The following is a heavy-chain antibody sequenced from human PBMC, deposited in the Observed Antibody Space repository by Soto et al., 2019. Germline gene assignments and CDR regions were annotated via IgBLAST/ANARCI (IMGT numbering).Heavy chain of an antibody. D-gene: IGHD6-13*01. CDR2: ISAYNGNT. CDR3: ARDLISYSSSWYYDY. CDR1: GYTFTSYG. Sequence: QVQLVQSGAEVKKPGASVKVSCKASGYTFTSYGISWVRQAPGQGLEWMGWISAYNGNTNYAQKLQDRVTMTTDTSTSTAYIELRSLRSDDTAVYYCARDLISYSSSWYYDYWGQGTLVPVSS. J-gene: IGHJ4*02. V-gene: IGHV1-18*04.